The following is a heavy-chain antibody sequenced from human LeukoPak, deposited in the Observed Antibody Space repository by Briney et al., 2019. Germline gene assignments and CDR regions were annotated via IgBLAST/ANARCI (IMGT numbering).Heavy chain of an antibody. CDR1: GYTFTSYG. CDR2: ISAYNGNT. V-gene: IGHV1-18*01. CDR3: ARGRNYDFWSGYSSDDAFDI. D-gene: IGHD3-3*01. J-gene: IGHJ3*02. Sequence: ASVKVSCKASGYTFTSYGISWVRQAPGQGLEWMGWISAYNGNTNYAQKLQGRVTITRNTSISTAYMELSSLRSEDTAVYYCARGRNYDFWSGYSSDDAFDIWGQGTMVTVSS.